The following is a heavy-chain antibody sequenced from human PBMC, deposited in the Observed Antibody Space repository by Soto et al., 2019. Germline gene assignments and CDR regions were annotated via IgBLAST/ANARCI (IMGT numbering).Heavy chain of an antibody. CDR3: ARVSGSYYSGMDV. V-gene: IGHV4-4*02. CDR2: IYHSWST. Sequence: QVQLQESGPGLVKPSGTLSLTCAVSGGSISSSKWWSWVRQPPGKGLEWIGEIYHSWSTNYTPSLKSRVTISVDKSKNQFSLKLSSVTAADTAVYYCARVSGSYYSGMDVWGQGTTVTVSS. J-gene: IGHJ6*02. D-gene: IGHD1-26*01. CDR1: GGSISSSKW.